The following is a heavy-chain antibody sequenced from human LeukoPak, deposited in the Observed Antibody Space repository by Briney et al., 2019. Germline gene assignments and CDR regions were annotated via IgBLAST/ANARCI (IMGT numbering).Heavy chain of an antibody. CDR3: ARDGNYYGSGSQY. Sequence: TGGSLRLSCAASGFTFSSYAMHWVRQAPGKGLEWVAVISYDGSNKYYADFVKGRFTISRDNSKNTLYLQMNSLRAEDTAVYYCARDGNYYGSGSQYWGQGTLVTVSS. J-gene: IGHJ4*02. CDR1: GFTFSSYA. D-gene: IGHD3-10*01. V-gene: IGHV3-30*04. CDR2: ISYDGSNK.